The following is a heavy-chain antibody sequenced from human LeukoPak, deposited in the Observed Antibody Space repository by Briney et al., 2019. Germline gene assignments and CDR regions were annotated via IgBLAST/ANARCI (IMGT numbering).Heavy chain of an antibody. Sequence: SGGSLRLSCAASRFTFSSYTMSWVRQAPGQGLEWVSAISGSGDTTYYADSLKGRFTVSRDISKNTLYLQMNSLRAEDTAIYYCAKVRKGVGAFDLWGQGTMVTVSS. CDR2: ISGSGDTT. D-gene: IGHD3-16*01. CDR3: AKVRKGVGAFDL. CDR1: RFTFSSYT. J-gene: IGHJ3*01. V-gene: IGHV3-23*01.